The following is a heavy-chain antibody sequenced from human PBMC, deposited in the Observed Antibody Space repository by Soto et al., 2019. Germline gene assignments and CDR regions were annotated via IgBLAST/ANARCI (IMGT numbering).Heavy chain of an antibody. Sequence: ASVKVSCKASGYTFTSYAMHWVRQAPGQRLEWMGWINAGNGNTKYSQKFQGRVTITRDTSASTAYMELSSLRSEDTAVYYCARDRDSSSEEYYFDYWGQGTLVTVSS. CDR3: ARDRDSSSEEYYFDY. J-gene: IGHJ4*02. CDR2: INAGNGNT. V-gene: IGHV1-3*01. CDR1: GYTFTSYA. D-gene: IGHD6-6*01.